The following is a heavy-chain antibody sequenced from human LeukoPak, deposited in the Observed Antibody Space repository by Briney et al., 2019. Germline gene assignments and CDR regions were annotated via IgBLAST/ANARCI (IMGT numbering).Heavy chain of an antibody. CDR1: GFTSIAYA. CDR2: ISGGGVTT. D-gene: IGHD3-16*01. V-gene: IGHV3-23*01. Sequence: GGSLRLSCVGSGFTSIAYALTWARQAPGKGLEWVSGISGGGVTTYYADSVKGRFTISRDNSRNTLYLQMNSLRADDTAIYYCARNQQLGGHSYYYYGMDVWGQGTTVTVSS. CDR3: ARNQQLGGHSYYYYGMDV. J-gene: IGHJ6*02.